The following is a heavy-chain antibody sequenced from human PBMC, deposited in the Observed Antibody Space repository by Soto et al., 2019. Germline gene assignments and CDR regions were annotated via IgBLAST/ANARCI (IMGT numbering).Heavy chain of an antibody. CDR2: INQDGGEK. J-gene: IGHJ4*02. Sequence: EVQVVESGGGLVQPGGSLRLSCAASGFTFGNNWMTWVRQAPGKGLEWVAGINQDGGEKQYVGSVTGRFTISRDNAKNSLSLQMNSLGAEDTAVYYCARGKGWLDYWGQGTLVTVSS. CDR3: ARGKGWLDY. V-gene: IGHV3-7*05. D-gene: IGHD3-22*01. CDR1: GFTFGNNW.